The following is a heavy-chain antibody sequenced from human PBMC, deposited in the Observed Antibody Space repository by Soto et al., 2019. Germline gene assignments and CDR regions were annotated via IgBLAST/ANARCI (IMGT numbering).Heavy chain of an antibody. V-gene: IGHV3-30-3*01. J-gene: IGHJ5*02. CDR1: AFTFSSNA. D-gene: IGHD3-10*01. CDR3: ARDLPNYYGSGSYFNWFDP. Sequence: GGSLRLSCEASAFTFSSNAMTWVRQAQGKGLEGVAVISYDGSNKYYADSVKGRFTISRDNSKTTLYLQMKSLRAEDTAVYYCARDLPNYYGSGSYFNWFDPWGQGTRVTVSS. CDR2: ISYDGSNK.